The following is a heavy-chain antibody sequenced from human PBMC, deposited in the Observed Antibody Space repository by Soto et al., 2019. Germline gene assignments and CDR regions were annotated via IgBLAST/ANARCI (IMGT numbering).Heavy chain of an antibody. Sequence: QITLNESGPTVVRPTETLTLTCRFSGFSLTTSGVGVGWIRQSPGKAPEWLALIYWDDDKRYSASLKSRLTITNDTSKNQVVLTVSDLDPTDTATYYCAHRVLRTVFGLVTTTAIFFDFWGPGTPVAVSS. J-gene: IGHJ4*02. D-gene: IGHD3-3*01. CDR3: AHRVLRTVFGLVTTTAIFFDF. CDR1: GFSLTTSGVG. V-gene: IGHV2-5*02. CDR2: IYWDDDK.